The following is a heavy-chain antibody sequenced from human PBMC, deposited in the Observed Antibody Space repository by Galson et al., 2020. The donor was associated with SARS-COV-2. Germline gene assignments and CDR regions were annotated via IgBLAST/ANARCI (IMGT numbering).Heavy chain of an antibody. CDR1: GFTVSHKY. D-gene: IGHD1-26*01. J-gene: IGHJ5*02. CDR2: IGTGGNT. CDR3: ATGTAWEVWLDA. Sequence: GGSLRLSCTASGFTVSHKYVNWIRQTPGKGLEWVSTIGTGGNTFYADSVKGRFTISRDSSKNTVFLQMNSLRADDTAVYYCATGTAWEVWLDAWGQGTLVTVSS. V-gene: IGHV3-53*01.